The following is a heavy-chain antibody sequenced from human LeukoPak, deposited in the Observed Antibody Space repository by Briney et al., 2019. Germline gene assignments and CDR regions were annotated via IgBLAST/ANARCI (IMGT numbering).Heavy chain of an antibody. CDR2: ISGSGAGT. CDR1: GFPFSSYA. D-gene: IGHD4-17*01. Sequence: PGGSLRLSCTASGFPFSSYAMTWVRQAPGKGLEWVSAISGSGAGTYYADSVKGRFTISRDNSKNTLYPHLSSLRAEDTATYYCAKDHYGDSYYYGMDVWGQGTTVTVSS. V-gene: IGHV3-23*01. J-gene: IGHJ6*02. CDR3: AKDHYGDSYYYGMDV.